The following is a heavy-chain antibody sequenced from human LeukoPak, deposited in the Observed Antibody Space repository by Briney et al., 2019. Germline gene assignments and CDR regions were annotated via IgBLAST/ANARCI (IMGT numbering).Heavy chain of an antibody. CDR2: INPNSGGA. CDR3: ARTRYYGDYGFEMDV. J-gene: IGHJ6*04. D-gene: IGHD4-17*01. CDR1: GYTFSGYY. Sequence: ASVKVSCKASGYTFSGYYMHWVRQAPGQGLEWMGWINPNSGGAKYAQKFQGRVTMTGDTSTSTVYMELSSLRSEDTAVYYCARTRYYGDYGFEMDVWGKGTTVTVSS. V-gene: IGHV1-2*02.